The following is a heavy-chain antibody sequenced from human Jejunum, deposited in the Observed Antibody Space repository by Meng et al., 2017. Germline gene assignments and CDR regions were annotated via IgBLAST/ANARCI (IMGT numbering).Heavy chain of an antibody. D-gene: IGHD1-26*01. CDR2: IHHSGST. CDR3: AREWSGSYRHFDY. CDR1: GGSISTSDW. J-gene: IGHJ4*02. V-gene: IGHV4-4*02. Sequence: QVQLQDAGPGLLKPSGPLSLLCAVSGGSISTSDWWSWVRQPPGKGLEWIGEIHHSGSTNYNPSLKSRVTISVDKSKNQFSLKLNSVTAADTAVYYCAREWSGSYRHFDYWGQGTLVTVSS.